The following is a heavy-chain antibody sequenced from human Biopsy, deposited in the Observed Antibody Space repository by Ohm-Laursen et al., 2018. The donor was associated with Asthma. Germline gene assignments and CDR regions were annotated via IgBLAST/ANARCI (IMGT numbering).Heavy chain of an antibody. CDR1: GGTFSNFA. D-gene: IGHD6-19*01. V-gene: IGHV1-69*13. J-gene: IGHJ6*02. Sequence: SVKVSCKAPGGTFSNFAISWVRQAPGQGLEWLGGIMTVFGTKNYAKKFQGRVTITADESTSTAYMEVTSLRSEDTAIYYCARCQVGYSSGWSLLLKKIYYSGMDVWGQGTAVTVSS. CDR2: IMTVFGTK. CDR3: ARCQVGYSSGWSLLLKKIYYSGMDV.